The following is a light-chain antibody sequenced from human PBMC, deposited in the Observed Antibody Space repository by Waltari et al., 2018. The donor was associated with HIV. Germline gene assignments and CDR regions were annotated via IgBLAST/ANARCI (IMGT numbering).Light chain of an antibody. Sequence: QSALTQPASVSGSPGQSITISCTGTSSDVGGYHFFSWYQQHPGKAPKLMIYEVSNRPSGVSNRFSGSKSGNTASLTISGLQAEDEADYYCASYTSSSSYVFGVGTKVTVL. V-gene: IGLV2-14*01. J-gene: IGLJ1*01. CDR1: SSDVGGYHF. CDR2: EVS. CDR3: ASYTSSSSYV.